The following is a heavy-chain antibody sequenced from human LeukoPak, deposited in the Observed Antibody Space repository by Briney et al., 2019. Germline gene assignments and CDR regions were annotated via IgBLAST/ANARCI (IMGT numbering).Heavy chain of an antibody. CDR1: GFTFSSYS. CDR2: ISIRSDYI. CDR3: VRSSEDTAMVAHEDY. D-gene: IGHD5-18*01. V-gene: IGHV3-21*01. J-gene: IGHJ4*02. Sequence: GGSLRLSCAASGFTFSSYSMNWVRQAPGKGLEWVSSISIRSDYIYYADSVKGRFTISRDNAKNSLFLQMNSLRAEDTAVYYCVRSSEDTAMVAHEDYWGQGTLVTVSS.